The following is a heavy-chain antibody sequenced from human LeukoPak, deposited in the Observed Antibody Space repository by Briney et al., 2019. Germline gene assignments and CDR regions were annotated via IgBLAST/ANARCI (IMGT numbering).Heavy chain of an antibody. CDR1: GGSTSSYY. CDR2: IYYSGST. Sequence: PSETQSLTCTVSGGSTSSYYWSWIRQPPGKGLEWIGYIYYSGSTNYNPSLESRVTISVDTSKNQFSLKLSSVTAADTAVYYCARAGVVSNPNSYWYFDLWGRGTLVTVSS. J-gene: IGHJ2*01. D-gene: IGHD3-3*01. CDR3: ARAGVVSNPNSYWYFDL. V-gene: IGHV4-59*01.